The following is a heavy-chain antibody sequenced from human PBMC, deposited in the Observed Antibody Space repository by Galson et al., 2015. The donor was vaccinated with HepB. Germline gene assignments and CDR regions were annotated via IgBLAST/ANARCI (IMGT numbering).Heavy chain of an antibody. CDR2: INPSGGST. D-gene: IGHD6-19*01. J-gene: IGHJ6*02. CDR1: GYTFTSYY. V-gene: IGHV1-46*01. CDR3: ASTVAAPGGPYYYYGMDV. Sequence: KVSCKASGYTFTSYYMHWVRQAPGQGLEWMGIINPSGGSTSYAQKFQGRVTMTRDTSTSTVYMELSSLRSEDTAVYYCASTVAAPGGPYYYYGMDVWGQGTAVTVSS.